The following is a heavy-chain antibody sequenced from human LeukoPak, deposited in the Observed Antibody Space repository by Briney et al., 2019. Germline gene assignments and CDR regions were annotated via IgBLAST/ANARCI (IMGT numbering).Heavy chain of an antibody. V-gene: IGHV4-31*03. Sequence: SETLSLTCTVSGGSISSGGYYWSWIRQHPGKGLEWIGYIYYSGSTYYNPSLKSRVTISVDTSKNQFSLKLSSVTAADTAVYYCAAWEEDCSSTSCYFGYYYMDVWGKGTTVTVSS. CDR1: GGSISSGGYY. J-gene: IGHJ6*03. D-gene: IGHD2-2*01. CDR2: IYYSGST. CDR3: AAWEEDCSSTSCYFGYYYMDV.